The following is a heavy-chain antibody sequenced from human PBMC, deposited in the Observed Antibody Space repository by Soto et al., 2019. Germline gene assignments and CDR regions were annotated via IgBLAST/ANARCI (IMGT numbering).Heavy chain of an antibody. V-gene: IGHV2-26*01. Sequence: QVTLKESGPVLVKPTETLTLTCTVSGFSLSNARMGVSWIHQPPGKALEWLAHIFSNDEKSYSTSLKSRLTISKDTSKSQVVLTMTNMDPVDTATYYCARIRRYCSSTSCYAGWFDYWGQGTLVTVSS. CDR3: ARIRRYCSSTSCYAGWFDY. CDR2: IFSNDEK. J-gene: IGHJ4*02. D-gene: IGHD2-2*01. CDR1: GFSLSNARMG.